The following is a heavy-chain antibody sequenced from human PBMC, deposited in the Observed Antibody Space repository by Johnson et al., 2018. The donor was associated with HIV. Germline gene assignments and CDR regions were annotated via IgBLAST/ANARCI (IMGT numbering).Heavy chain of an antibody. CDR1: GFTFDDYG. CDR2: ISWNSGSI. V-gene: IGHV3-9*01. J-gene: IGHJ3*02. D-gene: IGHD3-10*01. Sequence: VQLVESGGGVVQPGRSLRLSCAASGFTFDDYGMNWVRQAPGKGLEWVSGISWNSGSIGYADSVKGRFTISRDNAKNSLYLQMNSLRAEDTALYDCAKEAAMVQGGAFDIWGQGTMVTVSS. CDR3: AKEAAMVQGGAFDI.